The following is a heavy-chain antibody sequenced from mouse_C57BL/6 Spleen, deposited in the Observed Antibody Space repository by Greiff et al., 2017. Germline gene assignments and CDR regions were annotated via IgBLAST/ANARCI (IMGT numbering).Heavy chain of an antibody. CDR1: GYTFTSYW. V-gene: IGHV1-72*01. Sequence: VQLQQSGAELVKPGASVKLSCKASGYTFTSYWMHWVKQRTGRGLEWIGRIDPNSGGTKYNEKFKGKATLTVDKPSSTAYMQLSSLTSEDSAVYYCARNSVVAFYYFDYWGQGTTLTVSS. CDR2: IDPNSGGT. D-gene: IGHD1-1*01. J-gene: IGHJ2*01. CDR3: ARNSVVAFYYFDY.